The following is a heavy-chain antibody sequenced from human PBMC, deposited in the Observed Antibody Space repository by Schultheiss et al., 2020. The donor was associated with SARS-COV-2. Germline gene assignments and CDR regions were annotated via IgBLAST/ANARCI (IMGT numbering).Heavy chain of an antibody. CDR3: AREGGYYPIYYYYYYMDV. Sequence: GSLRLSCAASGFTFSDHYMDWVRQAPGKGLEWVGRTRNKANSYTTEYAASVKGRFTISRDDSKNSLYLQMNSLKTEDTAVYYCAREGGYYPIYYYYYYMDVWGKGTTVTVSS. V-gene: IGHV3-72*01. CDR2: TRNKANSYTT. CDR1: GFTFSDHY. D-gene: IGHD3-10*01. J-gene: IGHJ6*03.